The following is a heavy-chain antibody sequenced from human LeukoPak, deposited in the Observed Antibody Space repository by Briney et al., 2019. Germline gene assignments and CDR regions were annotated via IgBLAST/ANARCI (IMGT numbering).Heavy chain of an antibody. V-gene: IGHV3-64D*09. CDR3: VKGRFYDFWSGDY. CDR2: ISNKGGST. J-gene: IGHJ4*02. CDR1: GFTFSSYA. D-gene: IGHD3-3*01. Sequence: PGGSLRLSCAASGFTFSSYAMSWVRQAPGKGLEWVSAISNKGGSTYDADSVKGRFTVSRDNSKNTLYLQMGSLRAEDTAVYYCVKGRFYDFWSGDYWGQGTLVTVSS.